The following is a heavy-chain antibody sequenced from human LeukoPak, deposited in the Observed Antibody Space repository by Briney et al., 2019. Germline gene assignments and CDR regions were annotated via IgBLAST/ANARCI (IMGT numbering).Heavy chain of an antibody. CDR1: GGSISSGDYY. J-gene: IGHJ4*02. CDR2: IYYSGST. CDR3: ARHSSSRLEIDY. D-gene: IGHD1-1*01. Sequence: SETLSLTCTVSGGSISSGDYYWSWIRQPPGKGLEWIGYIYYSGSTNYNPSLKSRVTISVDTSKNQFSLKLSSVTAADTAVYYCARHSSSRLEIDYWGQGTLVTVSS. V-gene: IGHV4-61*08.